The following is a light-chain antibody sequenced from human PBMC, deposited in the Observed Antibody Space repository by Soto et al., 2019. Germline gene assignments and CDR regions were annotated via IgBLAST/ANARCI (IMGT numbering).Light chain of an antibody. CDR1: QSVLYSSNNKNY. Sequence: DIVMTQSPDSLAVSLGERATINCKSSQSVLYSSNNKNYLAWYRQKPGQPPKLLIYWASTRESGVPARFSGSGSRTDFTLTISSLQAEDVAVYYCQQYYSTPYTFGQGTKLEIK. CDR2: WAS. CDR3: QQYYSTPYT. V-gene: IGKV4-1*01. J-gene: IGKJ2*01.